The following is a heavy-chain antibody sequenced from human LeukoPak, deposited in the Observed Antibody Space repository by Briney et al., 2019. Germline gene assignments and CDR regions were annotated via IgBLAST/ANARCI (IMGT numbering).Heavy chain of an antibody. CDR2: INHSGST. Sequence: PSETLSLTCAVYGGSFSGYYWSWIRQPPGKELEWIGEINHSGSTNYNPSLKSRVTISVDTSKNQFSLKLSSVTAADTAVYYCARGGWLLYLSKKYDSSGYYSDFDYWGQGTLVIVSS. CDR1: GGSFSGYY. D-gene: IGHD3-22*01. CDR3: ARGGWLLYLSKKYDSSGYYSDFDY. V-gene: IGHV4-34*01. J-gene: IGHJ4*02.